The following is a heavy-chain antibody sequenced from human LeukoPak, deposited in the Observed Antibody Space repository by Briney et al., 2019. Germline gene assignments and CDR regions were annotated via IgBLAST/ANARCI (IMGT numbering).Heavy chain of an antibody. CDR3: AKEGLVVVTSKSY. V-gene: IGHV3-23*01. J-gene: IGHJ4*02. D-gene: IGHD2-21*02. Sequence: GGSLRLSCAASGFTFSSYAMSWVRQALGQGLEWVSPISGSGGSTYYADSVKDRFTISRDNSKNTLYLQMNSLRAEDTAVYYCAKEGLVVVTSKSYWGQGTLVTVSS. CDR1: GFTFSSYA. CDR2: ISGSGGST.